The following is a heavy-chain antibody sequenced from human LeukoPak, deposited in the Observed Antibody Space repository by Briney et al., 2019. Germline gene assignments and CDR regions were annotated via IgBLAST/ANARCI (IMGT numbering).Heavy chain of an antibody. CDR2: IYSGGST. CDR1: GFTVSSNY. Sequence: PGGSLRLSCAASGFTVSSNYMSWVRQAPGKGLEWVSVIYSGGSTYYADSVKGRFTISRDNSKNTLYLQMNSLRAEDTAVYYCAREVAAAGPGAFDIWGQGTMVTVSS. V-gene: IGHV3-53*01. CDR3: AREVAAAGPGAFDI. D-gene: IGHD6-13*01. J-gene: IGHJ3*02.